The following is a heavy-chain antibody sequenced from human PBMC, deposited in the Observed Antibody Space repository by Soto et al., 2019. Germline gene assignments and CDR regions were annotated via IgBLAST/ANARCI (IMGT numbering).Heavy chain of an antibody. D-gene: IGHD4-17*01. CDR3: GRDTSGDPLYYFAY. CDR1: GFTFSSYG. Sequence: QVQLVESGGGVVQPGRSLRLSCAATGFTFSSYGMQWVRQAPGKGLERVAVIWYDGSNKYYADSVKGRFTISRDNSRTTLYLQMNSLRAEDTAVYYCGRDTSGDPLYYFAYWGQGTLVTVSS. J-gene: IGHJ4*02. V-gene: IGHV3-33*01. CDR2: IWYDGSNK.